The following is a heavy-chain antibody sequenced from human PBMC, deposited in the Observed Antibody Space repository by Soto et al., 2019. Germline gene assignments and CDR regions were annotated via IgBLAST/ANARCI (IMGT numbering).Heavy chain of an antibody. CDR3: ARDSYWYYFDY. D-gene: IGHD2-8*02. V-gene: IGHV4-31*03. CDR1: GGSISSGGYY. CDR2: IYYSGST. J-gene: IGHJ4*02. Sequence: SETLSLTCTVSGGSISSGGYYWSWIRQHPGKGLEWIGYIYYSGSTYYNPSLKSRVTISVDTSKNQFSLKLSSVTAADTAVYYCARDSYWYYFDYWGQGTLVTVSS.